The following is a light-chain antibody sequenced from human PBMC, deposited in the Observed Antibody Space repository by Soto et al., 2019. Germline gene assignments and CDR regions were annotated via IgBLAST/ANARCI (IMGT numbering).Light chain of an antibody. J-gene: IGLJ3*02. Sequence: SVLPQPPSLSGTPGQRVTLSCSGSNSNIGRYSVNWYQHFPGTAPKILIYSDDERPSGVPDRFSGSKSGTSASLAISGLQSEDEAEYYCAAWDDNLNGPLFGGGTKVTVL. CDR3: AAWDDNLNGPL. CDR2: SDD. CDR1: NSNIGRYS. V-gene: IGLV1-44*01.